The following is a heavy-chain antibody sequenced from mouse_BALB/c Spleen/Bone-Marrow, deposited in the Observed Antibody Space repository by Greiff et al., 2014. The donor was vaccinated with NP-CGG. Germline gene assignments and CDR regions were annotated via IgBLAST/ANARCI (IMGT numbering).Heavy chain of an antibody. CDR3: ARGGWDWYFDV. J-gene: IGHJ1*01. Sequence: VQLKQSGPDLVKPGASVKISCKASGYSFTGYYMHWVKQSHVKSLEWIGRINPYNGATSYNQNFKDKASLTVDKSSSTAYMELHSLTSEDSAVYYCARGGWDWYFDVWGAGTTVTVSS. CDR2: INPYNGAT. V-gene: IGHV1-31*01. CDR1: GYSFTGYY.